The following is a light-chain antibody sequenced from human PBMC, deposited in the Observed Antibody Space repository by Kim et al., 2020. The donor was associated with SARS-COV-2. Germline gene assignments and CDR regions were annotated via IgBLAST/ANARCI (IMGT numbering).Light chain of an antibody. CDR1: QSVSSSY. CDR3: QQYGSSPYT. J-gene: IGKJ2*01. V-gene: IGKV3-20*01. CDR2: GAS. Sequence: EIVLTQSPDTLSLSPGERATLSCRASQSVSSSYLAWYQQKPGQAPRLLIYGASSRATGIPDRFSGSGSGTDFTLTISRLEPEDFAVYYCQQYGSSPYTFGQGTKLEI.